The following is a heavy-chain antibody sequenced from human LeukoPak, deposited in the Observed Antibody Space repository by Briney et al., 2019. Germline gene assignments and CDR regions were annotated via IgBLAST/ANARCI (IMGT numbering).Heavy chain of an antibody. J-gene: IGHJ4*02. CDR3: ARPPSRGYSSSFEY. CDR2: IYPDEFNI. D-gene: IGHD2-2*03. CDR1: GYSSATYW. Sequence: GESLKISCKGSGYSSATYWIAWVRQMPGKGLEWMGIIYPDEFNIRYSPSFQGQVTISADKSISTAYLQWSSLKASDTAIYYCARPPSRGYSSSFEYWGQGTLVTVSS. V-gene: IGHV5-51*01.